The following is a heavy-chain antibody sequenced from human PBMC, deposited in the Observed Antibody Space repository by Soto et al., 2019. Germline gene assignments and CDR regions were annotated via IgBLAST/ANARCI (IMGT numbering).Heavy chain of an antibody. CDR3: EHRKTTGPWWCDP. J-gene: IGHJ5*02. D-gene: IGHD4-17*01. CDR2: IYWDDDK. Sequence: QINLNESGPTLVKPTQTLTLTCTFAGFSLTTRGVGVGCIRQPPGKALECLALIYWDDDKRYIPSLKSRLTITKDTPKNQLVLTMTNMDSADTATYFCEHRKTTGPWWCDPWVQGTLVTFSS. V-gene: IGHV2-5*02. CDR1: GFSLTTRGVG.